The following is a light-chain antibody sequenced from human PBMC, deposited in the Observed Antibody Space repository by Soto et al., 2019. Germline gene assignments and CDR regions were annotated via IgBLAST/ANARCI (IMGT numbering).Light chain of an antibody. Sequence: EIVLTQSPGTLSLSPGERATLSCRASQSVSSRSLAWYQQKPGQAPRLLIYDASTRATGIPARFSGSGSGTEFTLTISSLQSEDFAVYYCQQSNNWPWTFGQGTKVYI. V-gene: IGKV3-15*01. J-gene: IGKJ1*01. CDR2: DAS. CDR3: QQSNNWPWT. CDR1: QSVSSR.